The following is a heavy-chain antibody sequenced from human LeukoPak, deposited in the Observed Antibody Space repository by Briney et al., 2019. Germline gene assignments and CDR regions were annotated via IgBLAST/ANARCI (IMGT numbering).Heavy chain of an antibody. CDR1: GYTFTSYY. J-gene: IGHJ3*02. CDR2: IDPSGGST. Sequence: ASVKVSCKASGYTFTSYYMHWVRQAPGQGLEWMGIIDPSGGSTSYAQKFQGRVTMTRDTSTSTVYMELSSLRSEDTAVYYCARDEGGIGGVDAFDIWAKGQWSPSLQ. CDR3: ARDEGGIGGVDAFDI. V-gene: IGHV1-46*01. D-gene: IGHD3-3*01.